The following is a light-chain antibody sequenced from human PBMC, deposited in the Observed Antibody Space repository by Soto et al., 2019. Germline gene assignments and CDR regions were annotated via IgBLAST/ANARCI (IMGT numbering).Light chain of an antibody. J-gene: IGKJ5*01. CDR3: QQYHSSRPFI. V-gene: IGKV3-20*01. CDR1: QSVSSNY. Sequence: EIVLTQSPGTLSLSPGERATLSCRASQSVSSNYVAWYQQKPGQAPRLLIYGASRRATGLEDRFSGSGSGTDFAVAISRLETEDFAVYYCQQYHSSRPFILGQGTRLEIK. CDR2: GAS.